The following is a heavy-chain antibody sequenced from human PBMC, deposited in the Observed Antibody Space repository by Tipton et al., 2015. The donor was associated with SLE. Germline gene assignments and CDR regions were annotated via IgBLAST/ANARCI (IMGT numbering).Heavy chain of an antibody. D-gene: IGHD1-26*01. CDR1: GGSFSGYY. Sequence: TLSLTCAVYGGSFSGYYWSWIRQPPGKGLEWIGEINHSGSTNYNPSLKSRVTISVDTSKNQFSLKLSSVTAADTAVYYCAIEWATNAVDIWGQGTMVTVSS. CDR3: AIEWATNAVDI. CDR2: INHSGST. J-gene: IGHJ3*02. V-gene: IGHV4-34*01.